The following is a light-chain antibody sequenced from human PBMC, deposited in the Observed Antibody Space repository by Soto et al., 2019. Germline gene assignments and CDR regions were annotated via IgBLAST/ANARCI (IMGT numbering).Light chain of an antibody. Sequence: EIVLTQSPGTLALSQGASATLSCRASQSVGGSYVGWYKQKPGPGPRILIFGPFSRATGIPDRFSGSGSGTDFTLALSRMEPEDFAVDDCQQFGSSRPFGPVTQVDIK. CDR2: GPF. V-gene: IGKV3-20*01. CDR1: QSVGGSY. J-gene: IGKJ1*01. CDR3: QQFGSSRP.